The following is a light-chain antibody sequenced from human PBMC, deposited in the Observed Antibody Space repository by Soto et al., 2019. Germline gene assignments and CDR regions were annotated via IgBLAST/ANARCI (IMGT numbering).Light chain of an antibody. V-gene: IGLV1-44*01. CDR2: NND. J-gene: IGLJ3*02. Sequence: QSVLTQAPSASETPGQRVTISCSGSNSNIGSNTVSWYQQVPGTAPKVLIYNNDQRPSGVPDRLSGSKSGTSASLAIGGLQSEDEPDYYCAAWDGSLNGWVFGGGTKLTVL. CDR1: NSNIGSNT. CDR3: AAWDGSLNGWV.